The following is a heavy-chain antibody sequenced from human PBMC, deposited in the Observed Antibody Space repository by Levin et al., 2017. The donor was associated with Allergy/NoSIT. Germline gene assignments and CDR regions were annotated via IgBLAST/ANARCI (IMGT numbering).Heavy chain of an antibody. V-gene: IGHV3-30*18. Sequence: GGSLRLSCAASGFTFSSYGMHWVRQAPGKGLEWVAVISYDGSNKYYADSVKGRFTISRDNSKNTLYLQMNSLRAEDTAVYYCAKAIWNSQHTVFDYWGQGTLVTVSS. J-gene: IGHJ4*02. D-gene: IGHD1-7*01. CDR2: ISYDGSNK. CDR3: AKAIWNSQHTVFDY. CDR1: GFTFSSYG.